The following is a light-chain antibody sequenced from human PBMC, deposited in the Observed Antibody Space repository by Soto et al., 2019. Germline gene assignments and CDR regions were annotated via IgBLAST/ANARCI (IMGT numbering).Light chain of an antibody. J-gene: IGKJ5*01. CDR1: QRVSSTY. Sequence: EIVLTQSPGTLSLSPGERATLSCRASQRVSSTYLSWYQQKPGQAPRLLIYGTSSRATGSPHKVIVSGSGTDFTLPISRLAPEDFAVYYCLQYGSSPPITFGQGTRLDIK. CDR2: GTS. V-gene: IGKV3-20*01. CDR3: LQYGSSPPIT.